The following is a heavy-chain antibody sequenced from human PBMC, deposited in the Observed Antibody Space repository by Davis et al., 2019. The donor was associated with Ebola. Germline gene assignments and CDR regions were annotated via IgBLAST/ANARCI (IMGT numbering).Heavy chain of an antibody. CDR3: ARDHIRFLEWLLYEGGFDY. D-gene: IGHD3-3*01. J-gene: IGHJ4*02. V-gene: IGHV3-21*01. CDR1: GFTFGVYS. Sequence: GGSLRLSCAASGFTFGVYSMNWVRQAPGKGLEWVSSISSSSSYIYYADSVKGRFTISRDNAKNSLYLQMNSLRAEDTAVYYCARDHIRFLEWLLYEGGFDYWGQGTLVTVSS. CDR2: ISSSSSYI.